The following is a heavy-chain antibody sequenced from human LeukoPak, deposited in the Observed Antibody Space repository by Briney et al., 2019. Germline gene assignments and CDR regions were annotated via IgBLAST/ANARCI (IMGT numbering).Heavy chain of an antibody. V-gene: IGHV3-30*02. J-gene: IGHJ4*02. D-gene: IGHD5-12*01. CDR3: AKDVVATTPYFDY. Sequence: GVSLRLSCAASGFTFSSYGMHWVRQAPGKGLEWVAFIRYDGSNKYYADSVKGRFTISRDNSKNTLYLQMNSLRAEDTAVYYCAKDVVATTPYFDYWGQGTLVTVSS. CDR1: GFTFSSYG. CDR2: IRYDGSNK.